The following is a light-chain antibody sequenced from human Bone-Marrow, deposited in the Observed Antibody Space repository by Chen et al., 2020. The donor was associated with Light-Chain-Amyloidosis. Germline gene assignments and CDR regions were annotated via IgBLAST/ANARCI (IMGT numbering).Light chain of an antibody. CDR2: LGS. J-gene: IGKJ2*01. V-gene: IGKV2-28*01. Sequence: DIVMTQSPLSLPVTPGEPASISCRSSQSLLHSNGYNYLDLYLQKPGQSPQLLIYLGSNRASGVPDRFSGSGSGTDFTLKISRVEAEDVGVYYCMQALQTSYTFGQGTKLEIK. CDR3: MQALQTSYT. CDR1: QSLLHSNGYNY.